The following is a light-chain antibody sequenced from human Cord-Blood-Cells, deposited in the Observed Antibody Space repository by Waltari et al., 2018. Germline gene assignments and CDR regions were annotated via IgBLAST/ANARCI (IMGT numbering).Light chain of an antibody. Sequence: SVLTQPPSASGTPGQRVTISCSGGSANLGSNTVNWHPQLPGTAPKLLIYRNNQRPSGVPDRFSGSKSGTSASLAISGLQAEDESDYYCAACDDSLNGWVFGGGTKLTVL. J-gene: IGLJ3*02. CDR3: AACDDSLNGWV. CDR1: SANLGSNT. V-gene: IGLV1-44*01. CDR2: RNN.